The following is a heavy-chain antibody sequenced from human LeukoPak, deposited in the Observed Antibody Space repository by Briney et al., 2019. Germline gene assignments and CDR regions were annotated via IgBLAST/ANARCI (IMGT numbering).Heavy chain of an antibody. V-gene: IGHV1-2*02. CDR1: GYTFTGYY. J-gene: IGHJ1*01. CDR3: ASPPLGGSSWYPYFQH. D-gene: IGHD6-13*01. Sequence: GASVKVSCTASGYTFTGYYIHWVRQATGQGLEWMGWINPNSGGTNYAQKFQGRVTMTRDTSISTGYMELSRLRSDDTAVYYCASPPLGGSSWYPYFQHWGQGTLVTVSS. CDR2: INPNSGGT.